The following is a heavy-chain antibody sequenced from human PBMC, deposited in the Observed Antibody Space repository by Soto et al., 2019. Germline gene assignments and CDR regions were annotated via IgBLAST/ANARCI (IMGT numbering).Heavy chain of an antibody. V-gene: IGHV6-1*01. CDR3: AREYSSGWPGYYYYYGMDV. CDR1: GDSVSSNSAA. CDR2: TYYRSKWYN. J-gene: IGHJ6*02. Sequence: SQTLSLTCAISGDSVSSNSAAWNWIRQSPSRGLEWLGRTYYRSKWYNDYAVSVKSRITINPDTSKNQFSLQLNSVTPEDTAVYYCAREYSSGWPGYYYYYGMDVWGQGTTVTVSS. D-gene: IGHD6-19*01.